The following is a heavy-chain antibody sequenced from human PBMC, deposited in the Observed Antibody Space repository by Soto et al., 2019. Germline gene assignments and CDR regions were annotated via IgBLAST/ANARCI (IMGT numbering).Heavy chain of an antibody. CDR3: ARGGGGGLFEH. Sequence: LRLSCAASGFTVRNNSMTWVRQAPGKGLVWLSHISPKSTYRNYADSVKGRFTISRDNTKSSLFLQMNSLGVEDTAVYYCARGGGGGLFEHWGQGVLVTVSS. V-gene: IGHV3-11*06. J-gene: IGHJ4*02. CDR1: GFTVRNNS. CDR2: ISPKSTYR. D-gene: IGHD2-21*01.